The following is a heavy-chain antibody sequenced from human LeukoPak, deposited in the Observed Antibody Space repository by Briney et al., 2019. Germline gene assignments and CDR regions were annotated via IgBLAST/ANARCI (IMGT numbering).Heavy chain of an antibody. V-gene: IGHV4-31*03. CDR3: AREPTESYSFDF. CDR1: GDSISSGGYY. CDR2: IYNSGST. J-gene: IGHJ4*02. D-gene: IGHD1-26*01. Sequence: SETLSLTCTVSGDSISSGGYYWSWIRQHPGKGLEWIGYIYNSGSTYYNPSLKSRVTISIDTSKRQFSLKLTSVTAADTAVYYCAREPTESYSFDFWGQGTLVTVSS.